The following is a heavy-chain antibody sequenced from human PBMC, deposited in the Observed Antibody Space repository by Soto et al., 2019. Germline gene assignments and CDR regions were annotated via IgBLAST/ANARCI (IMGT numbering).Heavy chain of an antibody. CDR1: GGSFSGYY. V-gene: IGHV4-34*01. Sequence: SETLSLTCAVYGGSFSGYYWSWIRQPPGKGLEWIGEINHSGSTNYNPSLKSRVTISVDTSKNQFSLKLSSVTAADTAVYYCARAVEEVLRYFDLPYYFDYWGHGTLVTVSS. CDR3: ARAVEEVLRYFDLPYYFDY. J-gene: IGHJ4*01. D-gene: IGHD3-9*01. CDR2: INHSGST.